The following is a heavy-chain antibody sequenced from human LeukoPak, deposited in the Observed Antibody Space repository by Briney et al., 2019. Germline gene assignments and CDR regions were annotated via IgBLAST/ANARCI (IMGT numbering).Heavy chain of an antibody. Sequence: SETLSLTCTVSGGPISSYYWSWIRQPPGKGLEWIGYIYYSGSTNYNPSLKSRVTISVDTSKNQFSLKLSSVTAADTAVYYCARVNFDWSYYYYGMDVWGKGTTVTVSS. CDR1: GGPISSYY. CDR3: ARVNFDWSYYYYGMDV. D-gene: IGHD3-9*01. J-gene: IGHJ6*04. CDR2: IYYSGST. V-gene: IGHV4-59*01.